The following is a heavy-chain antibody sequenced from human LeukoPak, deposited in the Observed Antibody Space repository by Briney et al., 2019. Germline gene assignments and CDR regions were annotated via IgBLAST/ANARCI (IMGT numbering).Heavy chain of an antibody. J-gene: IGHJ4*02. CDR2: SRNKANSYTT. CDR3: VRVTNYHLGY. Sequence: PGGSLRHSCAASGFTFSDHYMDWVRQAPGKGPEWVGRSRNKANSYTTEYAASVKGRFAISRDESENSLYLHLNGLDTEDTAVYYCVRVTNYHLGYWGQGTLVTVSS. CDR1: GFTFSDHY. V-gene: IGHV3-72*01. D-gene: IGHD3-3*01.